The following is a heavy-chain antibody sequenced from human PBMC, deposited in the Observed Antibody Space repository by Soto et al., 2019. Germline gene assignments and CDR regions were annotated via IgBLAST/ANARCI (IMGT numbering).Heavy chain of an antibody. CDR1: GNTFTSYY. Sequence: GASVKVSCKASGNTFTSYYMHWVRQAPGQGLEWMGIINPSGGSTSYAQKFQGRVTMTRDTSTSTVYMELSSLRSEDTAVYYCARSALGYIFDYWGQGTLVTVSS. J-gene: IGHJ4*02. CDR2: INPSGGST. D-gene: IGHD5-18*01. CDR3: ARSALGYIFDY. V-gene: IGHV1-46*01.